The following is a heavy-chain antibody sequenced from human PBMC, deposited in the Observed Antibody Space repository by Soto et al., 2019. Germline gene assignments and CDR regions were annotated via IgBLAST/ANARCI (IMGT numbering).Heavy chain of an antibody. CDR3: ARAPADIVANYYGMDV. CDR1: GFTVSSNY. Sequence: GGSLRLSCAASGFTVSSNYMSWVRQAPGKGLEWVSVIYSGGSTYYADSVKGRFTISRDNSKNTLYLQMNSLRAEDTAVYYCARAPADIVANYYGMDVWGHGTTGTAP. V-gene: IGHV3-53*01. J-gene: IGHJ6*02. CDR2: IYSGGST. D-gene: IGHD5-12*01.